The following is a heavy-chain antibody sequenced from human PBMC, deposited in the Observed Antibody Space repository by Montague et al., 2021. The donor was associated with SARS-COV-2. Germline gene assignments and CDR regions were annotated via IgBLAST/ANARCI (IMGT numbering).Heavy chain of an antibody. D-gene: IGHD2-15*01. V-gene: IGHV4-4*02. CDR1: GASISSANW. Sequence: SETLSLTCAVSGASISSANWWTWVRQPPGKGLEWIGEIFHIGNTNYNWSLRSRLTISVDKSKNQFSLELRSVTAADTAIYYCVTVEGGSHLDYWGQGILATVSS. CDR2: IFHIGNT. CDR3: VTVEGGSHLDY. J-gene: IGHJ4*02.